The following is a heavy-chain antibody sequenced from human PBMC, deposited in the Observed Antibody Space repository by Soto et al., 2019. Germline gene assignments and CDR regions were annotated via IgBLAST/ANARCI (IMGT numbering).Heavy chain of an antibody. Sequence: QVQLIESGGGVVQPGRSLRLSCAASGFIFNSYDMHWVRQAPGKGLEWVAFLSHDGSKRFYADSLKGRITMSRDKFNITLYLEVHSLTREDTAVFYCALDIIVYCGAANCHIFQAWGQGTRVTVSS. CDR3: ALDIIVYCGAANCHIFQA. J-gene: IGHJ4*02. CDR2: LSHDGSKR. D-gene: IGHD2-21*01. CDR1: GFIFNSYD. V-gene: IGHV3-30*03.